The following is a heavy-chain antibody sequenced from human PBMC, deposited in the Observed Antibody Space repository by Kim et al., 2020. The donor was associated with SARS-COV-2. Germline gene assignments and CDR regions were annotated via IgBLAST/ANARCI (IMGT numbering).Heavy chain of an antibody. V-gene: IGHV4-39*01. CDR1: GGSISSSSYY. Sequence: SETLSLTCTVSGGSISSSSYYWGWIRQPPGKGLEWIGSIYYSGSTYYNPSLKSRVTISVDTSKNQFSLKLSSVTAADTAVYYCAYDYVWGSYRYPDDWGQGTLVTVSS. CDR2: IYYSGST. J-gene: IGHJ4*02. CDR3: AYDYVWGSYRYPDD. D-gene: IGHD3-16*02.